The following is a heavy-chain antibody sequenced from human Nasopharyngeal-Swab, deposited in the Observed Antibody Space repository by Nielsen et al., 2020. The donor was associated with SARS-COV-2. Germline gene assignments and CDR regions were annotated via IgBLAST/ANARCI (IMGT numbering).Heavy chain of an antibody. D-gene: IGHD3-10*01. CDR1: GYTFTGYY. J-gene: IGHJ6*02. V-gene: IGHV1-69*10. CDR3: ARAYYYGSGRFGGMDV. Sequence: SVKVSCKASGYTFTGYYMHWVRQAPGQGLEWMGGIIPILGIVNYAQNFQGGVTITADKSTSTAYMELSSLRSEDTAVYYCARAYYYGSGRFGGMDVWGQGTTVTVSS. CDR2: IIPILGIV.